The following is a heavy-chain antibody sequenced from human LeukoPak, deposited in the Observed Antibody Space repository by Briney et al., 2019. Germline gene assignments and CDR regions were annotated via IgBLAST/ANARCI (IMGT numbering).Heavy chain of an antibody. CDR2: IKQDGSEK. CDR1: GFAFSTYG. CDR3: ARDPTDAFDI. V-gene: IGHV3-7*01. J-gene: IGHJ3*02. Sequence: GGSLRLSCAASGFAFSTYGMHWVRQAPGKGLEWVANIKQDGSEKYYVDSVKGRFTISRDNAKNSLYLQMNSLRAEDTAVYYCARDPTDAFDIWGQGTMVTVSS.